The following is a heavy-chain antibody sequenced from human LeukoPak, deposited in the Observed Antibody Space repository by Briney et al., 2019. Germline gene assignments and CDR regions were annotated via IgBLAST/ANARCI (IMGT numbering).Heavy chain of an antibody. V-gene: IGHV3-15*07. J-gene: IGHJ4*02. CDR2: IKSKTDGGTT. CDR1: GFTFSSYG. CDR3: TTRGYYDSSGYYYFDH. Sequence: GGSLRLSCAASGFTFSSYGMHWVRQAPGKGLEWVGRIKSKTDGGTTDYAAPVKGRFTISRDDSKNTLYLQMNSLKTEDTAVYYCTTRGYYDSSGYYYFDHWGQGTLVTVSS. D-gene: IGHD3-22*01.